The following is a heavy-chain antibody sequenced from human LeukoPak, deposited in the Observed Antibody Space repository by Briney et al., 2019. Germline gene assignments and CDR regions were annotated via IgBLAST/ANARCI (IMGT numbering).Heavy chain of an antibody. J-gene: IGHJ4*02. V-gene: IGHV4-34*01. CDR3: ARGGSIWPRKGYFDY. D-gene: IGHD2/OR15-2a*01. CDR1: GGSFSGYY. Sequence: SETLSLTCAVYGGSFSGYYWSWIRQPPGKGLEWIGEINHSGSTNYNPSLKSRVTISVDTSKNQCSLKLSSVTAADTAVYYCARGGSIWPRKGYFDYWGQGTLVTVSS. CDR2: INHSGST.